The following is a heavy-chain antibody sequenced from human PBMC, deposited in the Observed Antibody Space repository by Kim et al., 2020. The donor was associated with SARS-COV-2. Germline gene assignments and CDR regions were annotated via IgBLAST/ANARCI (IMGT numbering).Heavy chain of an antibody. Sequence: YAVSVKSRITINPDTAKNQFSLQLNSVTPEDTAVYYCAREQYSSSSDFDYWGQGTLVTVSS. D-gene: IGHD6-6*01. V-gene: IGHV6-1*01. CDR3: AREQYSSSSDFDY. J-gene: IGHJ4*02.